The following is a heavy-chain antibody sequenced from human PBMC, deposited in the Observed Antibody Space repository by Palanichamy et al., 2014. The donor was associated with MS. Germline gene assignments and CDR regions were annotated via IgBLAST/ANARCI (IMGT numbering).Heavy chain of an antibody. D-gene: IGHD6-19*01. CDR1: DDSISSYY. CDR3: ARQGYSSDLAYFDY. V-gene: IGHV4-59*08. CDR2: IYYTGST. J-gene: IGHJ4*02. Sequence: QVQLQESGPGLLKLPETLSLTCTVSDDSISSYYWSWIRQSPGKGLEWIGCIYYTGSTNYNPSLKSRVTISIDTSKSQFSLNLSSVTAADTAVYYCARQGYSSDLAYFDYWGQGTLVTVSS.